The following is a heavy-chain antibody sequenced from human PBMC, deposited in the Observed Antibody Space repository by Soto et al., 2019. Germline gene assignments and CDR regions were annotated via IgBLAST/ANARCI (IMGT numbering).Heavy chain of an antibody. J-gene: IGHJ3*02. V-gene: IGHV5-51*01. CDR1: GYSFTSYW. Sequence: GESLKISCKGSGYSFTSYWIGWVRQMPGKGMEWMGIIYPGDSDTRYSPSFQGQVTISADKSISTAYLQWSSLKASDTAMYYGASQPVVVVAATNDAFDIWGQGTMVTVSS. CDR2: IYPGDSDT. CDR3: ASQPVVVVAATNDAFDI. D-gene: IGHD2-15*01.